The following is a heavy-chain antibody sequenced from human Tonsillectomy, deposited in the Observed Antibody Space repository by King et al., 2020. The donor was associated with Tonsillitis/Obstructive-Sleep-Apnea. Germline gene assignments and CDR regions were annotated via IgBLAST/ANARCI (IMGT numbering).Heavy chain of an antibody. V-gene: IGHV3-23*04. J-gene: IGHJ2*01. D-gene: IGHD3-10*01. CDR2: VSGGGGST. Sequence: VQLVESGGGLVQPGGSLRRSCAASGFTFSSYAMTWVRPPGKGLDWVSVVSGGGGSTYYADAVKGRFTISRDNSKNTLYLQMNSLRAEEPAVYSCAKSSYYYGSGGHYWYFDLWGRGTLVTVSS. CDR1: GFTFSSYA. CDR3: AKSSYYYGSGGHYWYFDL.